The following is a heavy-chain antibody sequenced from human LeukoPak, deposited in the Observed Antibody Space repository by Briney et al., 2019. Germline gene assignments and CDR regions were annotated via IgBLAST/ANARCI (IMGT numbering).Heavy chain of an antibody. Sequence: SETLSLTCAVYGGSFSGYYWSWIRQPPGKGLEWIGEINHSGSTNYNPSLKSRVTISVDKSKNQFSLKLSSVTAADTAVYYCALGSYGYIFDYWGQGTLVTVSS. J-gene: IGHJ4*02. V-gene: IGHV4-34*01. CDR1: GGSFSGYY. CDR2: INHSGST. CDR3: ALGSYGYIFDY. D-gene: IGHD5-18*01.